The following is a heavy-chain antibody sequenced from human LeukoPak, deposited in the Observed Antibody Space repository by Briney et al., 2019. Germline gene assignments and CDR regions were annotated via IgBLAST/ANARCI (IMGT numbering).Heavy chain of an antibody. Sequence: SETLSLTCAVYGGSFSGYYWSWIRQPPGKGLEWIGEVNHGGGTNYNPYLKSRVTISVDTSKNQFSLKLRSVTAADTAVYYCARDLVTVTKGFDIWGQGTMVSVSS. CDR3: ARDLVTVTKGFDI. CDR1: GGSFSGYY. CDR2: VNHGGGT. V-gene: IGHV4-34*01. J-gene: IGHJ3*02. D-gene: IGHD4-17*01.